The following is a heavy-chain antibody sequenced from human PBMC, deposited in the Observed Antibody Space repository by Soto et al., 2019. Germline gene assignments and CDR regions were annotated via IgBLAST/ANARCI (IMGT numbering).Heavy chain of an antibody. Sequence: PGGSLRLSCAASGFTFSSYAMHWVRQAPGKGLEYVSAISGDGGSTYYANSVKGRFTISRDISKNTLYLQMGSLRTEDMAVYYCAILFGESSTWGQGTLVTVSS. CDR3: AILFGESST. CDR2: ISGDGGST. J-gene: IGHJ4*02. D-gene: IGHD3-10*02. CDR1: GFTFSSYA. V-gene: IGHV3-64*01.